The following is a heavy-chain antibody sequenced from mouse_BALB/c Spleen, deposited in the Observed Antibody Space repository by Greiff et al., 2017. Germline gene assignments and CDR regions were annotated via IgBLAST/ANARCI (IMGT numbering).Heavy chain of an antibody. Sequence: VHVKQSGPELVKPGASVKISCKASGYSFTGYFMNWVMQSHGKSLEWIGRINPYNGDTFYNQKFKGKATLTVDKSSSTAHMELRSLASEDSAVYYCARDSLLRLGFAYWGQGTLVTVSA. J-gene: IGHJ3*01. D-gene: IGHD1-2*01. CDR2: INPYNGDT. CDR3: ARDSLLRLGFAY. CDR1: GYSFTGYF. V-gene: IGHV1-20*02.